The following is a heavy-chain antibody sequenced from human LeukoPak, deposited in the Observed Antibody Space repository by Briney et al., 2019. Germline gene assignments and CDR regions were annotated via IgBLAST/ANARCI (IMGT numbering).Heavy chain of an antibody. D-gene: IGHD1-1*01. CDR2: IYHSGST. CDR3: ARDGAGTLGG. Sequence: PSETLSLTCTVSGGSISSGGYYWSWIRQPRGKGLEWIGYIYHSGSTYYNPSLKSRVTISVDRSKNQFSLKLSSVTAADTAVYYCARDGAGTLGGWGQGTLVTVSS. J-gene: IGHJ4*02. CDR1: GGSISSGGYY. V-gene: IGHV4-30-2*01.